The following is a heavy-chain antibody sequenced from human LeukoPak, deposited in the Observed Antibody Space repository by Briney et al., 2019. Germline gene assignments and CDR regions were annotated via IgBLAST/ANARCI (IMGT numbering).Heavy chain of an antibody. D-gene: IGHD2-15*01. V-gene: IGHV4-34*01. CDR2: INHSGST. CDR1: GGSFSGYY. Sequence: SETLSLTCAVYGGSFSGYYWSWIRQPPGKGLEWIGEINHSGSTNYNPSLKSRVTISVDTSKNQFSLKLSPVTAADTAVYYCARAGVVVAATHYWGQGTLVTVSS. J-gene: IGHJ4*02. CDR3: ARAGVVVAATHY.